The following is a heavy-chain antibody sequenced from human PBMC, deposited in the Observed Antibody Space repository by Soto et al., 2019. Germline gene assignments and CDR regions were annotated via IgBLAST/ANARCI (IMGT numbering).Heavy chain of an antibody. V-gene: IGHV3-23*01. J-gene: IGHJ4*02. Sequence: EVQLLESGGGLVQPGGSLRLSCAASGFSFTTYSMSWVRQAPGKGLEWVSTISNSRGITYYADSVKGRFTISRDISKNTLSLQMSGLRAEDTALYCCATTYYYASGSYYAADNWGQGTLVTVSS. CDR1: GFSFTTYS. D-gene: IGHD3-10*01. CDR2: ISNSRGIT. CDR3: ATTYYYASGSYYAADN.